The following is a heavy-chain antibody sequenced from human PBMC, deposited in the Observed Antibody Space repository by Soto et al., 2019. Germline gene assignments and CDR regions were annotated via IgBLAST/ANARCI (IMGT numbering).Heavy chain of an antibody. Sequence: EVQLVESGGGLVQPGGSLRLSCAASGFTFSSYTMNWVRQAPGKGLEWVSYISSSSSSIYYADSVKGRFTIARDNAENSLYLQMNGLRDEDTAVYYCVYGDYDLLSFDYWGQGTLVTVSS. CDR3: VYGDYDLLSFDY. CDR1: GFTFSSYT. J-gene: IGHJ4*02. V-gene: IGHV3-48*02. D-gene: IGHD4-17*01. CDR2: ISSSSSSI.